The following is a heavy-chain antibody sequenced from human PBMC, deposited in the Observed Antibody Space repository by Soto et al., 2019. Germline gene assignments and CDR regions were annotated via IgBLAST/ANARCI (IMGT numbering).Heavy chain of an antibody. V-gene: IGHV1-69*01. CDR1: GGTFSNFA. D-gene: IGHD2-2*03. CDR2: IIPLFNVA. CDR3: AASVRDVLGYDGRATEGLDI. J-gene: IGHJ3*02. Sequence: QVQLVQSGPEVKKPGSSVKVSCEASGGTFSNFAVNWVRQAPGQGLEWVGGIIPLFNVAKYAQKFEGRVTIVADDATSTACMGLSSLRSDDTAVYYCAASVRDVLGYDGRATEGLDIGGQGTMVTVSS.